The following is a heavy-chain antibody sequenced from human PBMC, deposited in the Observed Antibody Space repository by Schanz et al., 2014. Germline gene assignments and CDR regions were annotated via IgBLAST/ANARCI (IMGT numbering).Heavy chain of an antibody. D-gene: IGHD6-19*01. CDR2: INAHTGNT. V-gene: IGHV1-18*01. CDR3: ARVHIATYRYSSPGSFDI. J-gene: IGHJ3*02. CDR1: GYIFGSHG. Sequence: QPMQSGSEVRKPGASVKVSCKASGYIFGSHGMTRVRQALGQGPELMGWINAHTGNTQYAQKFQGRVNMTRDTVTTTVHLELTRLRTDDTAIYYCARVHIATYRYSSPGSFDIWGQGTRVTVSS.